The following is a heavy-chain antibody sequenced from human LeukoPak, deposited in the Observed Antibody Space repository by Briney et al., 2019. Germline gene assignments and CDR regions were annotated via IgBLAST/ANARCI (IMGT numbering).Heavy chain of an antibody. J-gene: IGHJ5*02. Sequence: PSETLSLTCTVSGDSIINYYWSWIRQSPGKGLEWIGYIYYSGSTKYNPSLKSRVTISVDTSKKQISLRLRSVTAADTAVYFCAGDIAAVNIPGSRLDPWGQGTLVTVSS. CDR2: IYYSGST. D-gene: IGHD6-13*01. CDR1: GDSIINYY. CDR3: AGDIAAVNIPGSRLDP. V-gene: IGHV4-59*08.